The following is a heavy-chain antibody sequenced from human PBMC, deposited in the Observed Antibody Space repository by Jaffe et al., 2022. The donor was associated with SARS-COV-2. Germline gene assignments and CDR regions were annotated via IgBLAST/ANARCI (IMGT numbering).Heavy chain of an antibody. CDR2: TYFASSKWHS. V-gene: IGHV6-1*01. CDR3: ARLQWGSKYLDF. CDR1: GDRVSSISAA. Sequence: QVQLQQSGPGLVEPSQTLSLTCAISGDRVSSISAAWNWVRQSPSRGLEWLGRTYFASSKWHSHYAVSVESRITIIPDTSKNQFSLHLNSVTPEDTAVYFCARLQWGSKYLDFWGHGTSITVSS. J-gene: IGHJ2*01. D-gene: IGHD1-26*01.